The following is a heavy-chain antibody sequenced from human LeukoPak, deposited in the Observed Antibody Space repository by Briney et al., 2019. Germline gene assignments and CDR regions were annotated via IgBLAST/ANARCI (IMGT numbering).Heavy chain of an antibody. J-gene: IGHJ5*02. CDR3: ARGPPITMVRGVIITRWFDP. CDR1: GGSFSGYY. Sequence: PSETLSLTCAVYGGSFSGYYWSWIRQPPGKGLEWIGEINHSGSTNYNPSLKSRVTISVDTSKNQFSLKLSSVTAADTAGYYCARGPPITMVRGVIITRWFDPWGQGTLVTVSS. V-gene: IGHV4-34*01. D-gene: IGHD3-10*01. CDR2: INHSGST.